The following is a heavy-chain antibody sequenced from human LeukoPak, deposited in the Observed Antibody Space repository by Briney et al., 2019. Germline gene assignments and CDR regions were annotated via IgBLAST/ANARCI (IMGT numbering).Heavy chain of an antibody. Sequence: QSGRSLRLSCGASGFTYRSYAMHGLRQAPGRGGERVAGISYDGSNKYYADAGKSRFTISRDNSKTTLYLQMNSLRAEDTAVYYCARDGYCSGGSCYSFDPSGHGTLVTVS. V-gene: IGHV3-30-3*01. CDR3: ARDGYCSGGSCYSFDP. D-gene: IGHD2-15*01. CDR1: GFTYRSYA. CDR2: ISYDGSNK. J-gene: IGHJ5*02.